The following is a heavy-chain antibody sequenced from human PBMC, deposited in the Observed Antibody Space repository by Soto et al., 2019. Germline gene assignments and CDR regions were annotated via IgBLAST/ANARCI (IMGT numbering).Heavy chain of an antibody. D-gene: IGHD1-26*01. CDR3: ARGKEWEQPANHGYVDY. CDR1: GRTFLISA. Sequence: QVQLVQSGAEVKTPGSSVRVSCKTAGRTFLISAIAWVRQAPGQGLEWMGGIIPILGTIHIAQNFPGRVNFTADRSTSTAYMDLSSLTAEDTATYCCARGKEWEQPANHGYVDYWGQGSQVIVSS. V-gene: IGHV1-69*06. CDR2: IIPILGTI. J-gene: IGHJ4*02.